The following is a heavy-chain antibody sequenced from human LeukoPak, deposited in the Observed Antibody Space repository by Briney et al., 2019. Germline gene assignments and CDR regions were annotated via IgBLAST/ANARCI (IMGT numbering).Heavy chain of an antibody. CDR2: IYYSGTT. V-gene: IGHV4-39*01. Sequence: PSETLSLTCSVSGGSISSTRHHWGWIRQPPGKGLEWIASIYYSGTTYYNPSLKSRFTISVDTSKNQFSLKLSSVSAADTAVYYCARQDIEVVPVAYQFDYWGQGTLVTVSS. D-gene: IGHD2-15*01. CDR3: ARQDIEVVPVAYQFDY. J-gene: IGHJ4*02. CDR1: GGSISSTRHH.